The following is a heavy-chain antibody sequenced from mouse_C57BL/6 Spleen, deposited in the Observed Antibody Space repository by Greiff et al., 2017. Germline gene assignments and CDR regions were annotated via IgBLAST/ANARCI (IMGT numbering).Heavy chain of an antibody. V-gene: IGHV14-4*01. D-gene: IGHD2-2*01. J-gene: IGHJ4*01. CDR1: GFNIKDDY. Sequence: VQLQQSGAELVRPGASVKLSCTASGFNIKDDYMHWVKQRPEQGLEWIGWIDPENGDTEYASKFQGKATITADTSSNTAYLQLSSLTSEDTAVYYCTPYGYDGNYYAMDYWGQGTSVTVSS. CDR2: IDPENGDT. CDR3: TPYGYDGNYYAMDY.